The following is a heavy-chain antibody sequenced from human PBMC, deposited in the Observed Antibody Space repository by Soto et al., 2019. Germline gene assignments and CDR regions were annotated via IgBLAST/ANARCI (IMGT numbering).Heavy chain of an antibody. D-gene: IGHD6-13*01. J-gene: IGHJ4*02. CDR2: IYYSGST. CDR3: ARSHAKKARTHSSSWRGSFDY. Sequence: QVQLQESGPGLVKPSETLSLTCTVSGGSISSYYWSWIRQPPGKGLEWIGYIYYSGSTNYNPSLKSRVTISVDTSKNQFPLKLSSVTAADTAVYYCARSHAKKARTHSSSWRGSFDYWGQGTLVTVSS. V-gene: IGHV4-59*01. CDR1: GGSISSYY.